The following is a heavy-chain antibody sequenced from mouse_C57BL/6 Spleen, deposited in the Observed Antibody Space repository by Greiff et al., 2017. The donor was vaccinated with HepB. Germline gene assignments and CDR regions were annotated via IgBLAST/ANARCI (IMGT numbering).Heavy chain of an antibody. D-gene: IGHD1-1*01. J-gene: IGHJ4*01. CDR2: ISDGGSYT. CDR1: GFTFSSYA. CDR3: ARERKDYYGSSYYYAMDY. Sequence: DVKLVESGGGLVKPGGSLKLSCAASGFTFSSYAMSWVRQTPEKRLEWVATISDGGSYTYYPDNVKGRFTISRDNAKNNLYLQMSHLKSEDTAMYYCARERKDYYGSSYYYAMDYWGQGTSVTVSS. V-gene: IGHV5-4*01.